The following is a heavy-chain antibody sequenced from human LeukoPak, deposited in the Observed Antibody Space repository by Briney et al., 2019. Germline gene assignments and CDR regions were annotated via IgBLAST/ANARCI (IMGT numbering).Heavy chain of an antibody. Sequence: SETLSLTCAVSGGSISSGGYPWSWIRQPPGKGLEWIGYIYYSGSTYYNPSLKSRVTISVDTSKNQFSLKLSSVTAADTAVYYCARDGGYCSGGSCYSNYYYGMDVWGQGTTVTVSS. D-gene: IGHD2-15*01. CDR1: GGSISSGGYP. CDR3: ARDGGYCSGGSCYSNYYYGMDV. V-gene: IGHV4-30-2*05. CDR2: IYYSGST. J-gene: IGHJ6*02.